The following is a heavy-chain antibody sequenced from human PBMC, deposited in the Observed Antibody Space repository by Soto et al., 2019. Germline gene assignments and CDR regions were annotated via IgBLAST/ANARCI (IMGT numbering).Heavy chain of an antibody. V-gene: IGHV4-39*07. D-gene: IGHD3-3*01. CDR2: IYYSGST. J-gene: IGHJ4*02. CDR1: GGSISSSSYY. CDR3: ARRDFWSGYYSV. Sequence: QLQLQESGPGLVKPSETLSLTCTVSGGSISSSSYYWGWIRQPPGKGLEWIGSIYYSGSTYYNPSLKSRVTISVDTSKNQFSLKLSSVTAADTAVYYCARRDFWSGYYSVWGQGTLVTVSS.